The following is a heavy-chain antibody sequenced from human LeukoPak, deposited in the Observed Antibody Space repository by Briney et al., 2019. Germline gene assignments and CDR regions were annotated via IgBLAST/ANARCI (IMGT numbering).Heavy chain of an antibody. D-gene: IGHD3-22*01. CDR1: GYTFTGYY. J-gene: IGHJ4*02. CDR3: ARELNYYDSSGYYGWYFDY. CDR2: INPNSGGT. V-gene: IGHV1-2*02. Sequence: ASVKVSCKASGYTFTGYYMHWVRQAPGQGLEWMGWINPNSGGTNYAQKFQGRVTTTRDTSISTAYMELSRLRSDDTAVYYCARELNYYDSSGYYGWYFDYWGQGTLVTVSS.